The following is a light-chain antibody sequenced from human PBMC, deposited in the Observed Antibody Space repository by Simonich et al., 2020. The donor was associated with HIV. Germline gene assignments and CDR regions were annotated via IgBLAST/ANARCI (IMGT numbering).Light chain of an antibody. V-gene: IGLV6-57*03. Sequence: NFMLTQPHSVSESPGKTVTISCTRSSGSIATNYVQWYQQRPGSAPPTVLYEDNQRPSGVPDRFSGSIDSSSNAASLTISGLKTEDEADYYCQSYDSSNQVFGGGTKLTVL. CDR2: EDN. CDR3: QSYDSSNQV. CDR1: SGSIATNY. J-gene: IGLJ3*02.